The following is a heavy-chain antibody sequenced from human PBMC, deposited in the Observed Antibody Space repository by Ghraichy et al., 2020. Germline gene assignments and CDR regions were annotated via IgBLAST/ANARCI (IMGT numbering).Heavy chain of an antibody. V-gene: IGHV4-59*01. CDR1: GGSISNYY. CDR2: IYYSGST. CDR3: ARASGMIVVDP. D-gene: IGHD3-22*01. J-gene: IGHJ5*02. Sequence: SETLSLTCTVSGGSISNYYWSWIRQPPGKGLEWIGYIYYSGSTNYNPSLKSRVTISVDTSNNQFSLKLSSVTAADTAVYYCARASGMIVVDPWGQGTLVTVSS.